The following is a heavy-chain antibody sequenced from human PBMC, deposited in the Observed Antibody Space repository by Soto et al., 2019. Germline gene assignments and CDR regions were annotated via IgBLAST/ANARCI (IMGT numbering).Heavy chain of an antibody. CDR2: IKQDGSEK. J-gene: IGHJ4*02. Sequence: WGSLRLSCAASGFTFSSYWMSWVRQAPGKGLEWVANIKQDGSEKYYVDSVKGRFTISRDNAKNSLYLQMNSLRAEDTAVYYCARDWRTAARPDANYFDYWGQGTLVTVSS. CDR3: ARDWRTAARPDANYFDY. V-gene: IGHV3-7*01. D-gene: IGHD6-6*01. CDR1: GFTFSSYW.